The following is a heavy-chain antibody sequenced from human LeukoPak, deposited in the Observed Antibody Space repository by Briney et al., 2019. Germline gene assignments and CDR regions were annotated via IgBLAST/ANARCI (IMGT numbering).Heavy chain of an antibody. V-gene: IGHV3-23*01. J-gene: IGHJ5*02. D-gene: IGHD6-19*01. CDR1: GFTFINYA. CDR2: LSSSGHST. Sequence: GGSLRLSCAASGFTFINYAMSWVRQAPGKGLEWVSTLSSSGHSTYYADSVKGLFTISRDNSKNTLYLQMNRLRAEDTAVYYCAKDPYSSGPYNWFDPWGQGTLVTVSS. CDR3: AKDPYSSGPYNWFDP.